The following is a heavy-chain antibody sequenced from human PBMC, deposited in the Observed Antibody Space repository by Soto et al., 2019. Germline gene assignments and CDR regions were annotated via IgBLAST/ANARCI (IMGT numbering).Heavy chain of an antibody. CDR1: GGSFSGYY. CDR2: INHSGST. V-gene: IGHV4-34*01. CDR3: ARGDGSSPPYYYYGMDV. D-gene: IGHD6-6*01. Sequence: SETLSLTCAVYGGSFSGYYWSWIRQPPGKGLEWIGEINHSGSTNYNPSLKSRVTISVDTSKNQFSLKLSSVTAADTAVYYCARGDGSSPPYYYYGMDVWGQGTTVTAP. J-gene: IGHJ6*02.